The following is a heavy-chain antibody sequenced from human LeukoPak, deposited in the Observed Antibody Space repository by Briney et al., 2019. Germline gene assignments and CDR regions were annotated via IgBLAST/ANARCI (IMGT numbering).Heavy chain of an antibody. D-gene: IGHD3-10*01. Sequence: GGSLRLSCAASGFTFSDYYMSWIRQAPGKGLEWVSYISSSGSTIYYADSVKGRFTISRDNAKNSLHLQMNSLRAEDTAVYYCAREASYGSGSYYEDNWFDPWGQGTLVTVSS. J-gene: IGHJ5*02. CDR1: GFTFSDYY. V-gene: IGHV3-11*01. CDR2: ISSSGSTI. CDR3: AREASYGSGSYYEDNWFDP.